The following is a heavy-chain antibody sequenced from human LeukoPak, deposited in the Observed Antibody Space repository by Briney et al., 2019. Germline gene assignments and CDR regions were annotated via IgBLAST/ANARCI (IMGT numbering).Heavy chain of an antibody. CDR2: IIPIFGTA. J-gene: IGHJ4*02. CDR1: GGTLSSYA. CDR3: ARESGYYDSSGYLDY. Sequence: SVKVSCTASGGTLSSYAISGVRQAPGQGLEWMGRIIPIFGTAHYAQKFPGRVTITTDESTSTGYMELSSLRSEDTAVYYCARESGYYDSSGYLDYWGQGTLVTVSS. D-gene: IGHD3-22*01. V-gene: IGHV1-69*05.